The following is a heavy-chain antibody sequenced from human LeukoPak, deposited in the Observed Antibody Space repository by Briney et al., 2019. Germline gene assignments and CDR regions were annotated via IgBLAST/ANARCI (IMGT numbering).Heavy chain of an antibody. CDR2: INHSGST. J-gene: IGHJ4*02. Sequence: SETLSLTCAVYGGSFSGYYWSWIRQPPGKGLEWIGEINHSGSTNYSPSLKSRVTISVDTSKNQFSLKLSSVTAADTAVYYCARAGREDGDYENYFDYWGQGTLVTVSS. CDR3: ARAGREDGDYENYFDY. D-gene: IGHD4-17*01. V-gene: IGHV4-34*01. CDR1: GGSFSGYY.